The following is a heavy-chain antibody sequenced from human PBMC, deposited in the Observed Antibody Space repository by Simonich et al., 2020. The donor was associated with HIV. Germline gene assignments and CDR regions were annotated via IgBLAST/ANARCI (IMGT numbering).Heavy chain of an antibody. CDR3: ARAGYSGYDFDY. D-gene: IGHD5-12*01. CDR1: GFSISINSYF. V-gene: IGHV4-39*01. Sequence: QLQLQESGPGLVKPSETLSLTCTVSGFSISINSYFWGWIRQPPGKGRAWIGRIYYSWSTYNNPSLKSRVTISLESSKNQFSLKLSSVTAADTAVYYCARAGYSGYDFDYWGQGTLVTVSS. CDR2: IYYSWST. J-gene: IGHJ4*02.